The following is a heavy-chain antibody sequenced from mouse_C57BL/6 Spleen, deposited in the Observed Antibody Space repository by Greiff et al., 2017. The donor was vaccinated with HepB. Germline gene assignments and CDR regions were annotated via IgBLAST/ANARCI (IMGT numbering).Heavy chain of an antibody. CDR2: IWGVGST. J-gene: IGHJ3*01. V-gene: IGHV2-6*01. D-gene: IGHD2-5*01. CDR1: GFSLTSYG. CDR3: ASGYYSNYVGFAY. Sequence: VKLMESGPGLVAPSQSLSITCTVSGFSLTSYGVDWVRQSPGKGLEWLGVIWGVGSTNYNSALKSRLSISKDNSKSQVFLKMNSLQTDDTAMYYCASGYYSNYVGFAYWGQGTLVTVSA.